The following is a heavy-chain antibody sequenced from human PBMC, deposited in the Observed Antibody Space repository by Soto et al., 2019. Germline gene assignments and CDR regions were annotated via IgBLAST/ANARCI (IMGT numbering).Heavy chain of an antibody. D-gene: IGHD5-12*01. J-gene: IGHJ4*02. Sequence: QVQLVQSGAEVKKPGASVKVSCKASGYTFTSYGINWVRQAPGQGLEWMGWISAYNGNTHYAQKHQGRVTKTTDTATSTAYMELRTMTSDDTEVSFCAGVESGYDFTYWAQGTLFTVSS. CDR2: ISAYNGNT. CDR3: AGVESGYDFTY. CDR1: GYTFTSYG. V-gene: IGHV1-18*01.